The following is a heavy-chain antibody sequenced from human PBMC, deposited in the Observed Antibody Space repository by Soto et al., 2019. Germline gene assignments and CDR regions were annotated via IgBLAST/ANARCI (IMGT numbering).Heavy chain of an antibody. CDR3: ARDYYDSSGRGYYFDY. CDR1: GGTFSSYA. V-gene: IGHV1-69*13. CDR2: IIPIFGTA. Sequence: SVKVSCKASGGTFSSYAISWVRQAPGQGLEWMGGIIPIFGTANYAQKFQGRVTITADESTSTAYMELSSLRSEDTAVYYCARDYYDSSGRGYYFDYWAQGTLVTVSS. J-gene: IGHJ4*02. D-gene: IGHD3-22*01.